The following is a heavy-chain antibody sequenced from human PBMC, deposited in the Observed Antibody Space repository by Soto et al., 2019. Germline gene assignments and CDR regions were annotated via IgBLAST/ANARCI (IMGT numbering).Heavy chain of an antibody. CDR2: ISAFNGNT. CDR1: GYTFTNHG. D-gene: IGHD3-3*01. Sequence: GASVKVSCQASGYTFTNHGISWVRQAPGQGLQWMGWISAFNGNTKYALNFQGRVTMTTDTSTSTAYMELRSLESDDTAVYYCARISQSDFWSGYYYFFDYWGQGTLVTVSS. CDR3: ARISQSDFWSGYYYFFDY. J-gene: IGHJ4*02. V-gene: IGHV1-18*01.